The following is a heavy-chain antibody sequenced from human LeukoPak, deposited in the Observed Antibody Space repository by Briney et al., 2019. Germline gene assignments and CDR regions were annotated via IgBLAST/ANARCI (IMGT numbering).Heavy chain of an antibody. CDR3: ASNVDSGFDV. CDR1: GGSISSSSYY. J-gene: IGHJ3*01. CDR2: IRNKANSYTT. D-gene: IGHD5-12*01. Sequence: LSLTCTVSGGSISSSSYYWGWVRQAPGKGLEWVGRIRNKANSYTTEYVASVKGRFTISRDDSKNSLSLQMNSLKTEDTAMYYCASNVDSGFDVWGPGKMVTVSS. V-gene: IGHV3-72*01.